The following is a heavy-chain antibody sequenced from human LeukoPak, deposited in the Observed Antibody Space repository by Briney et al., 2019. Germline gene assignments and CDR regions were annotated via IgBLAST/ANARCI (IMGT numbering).Heavy chain of an antibody. Sequence: ASVKVSCKASGYTFTGYYMHWVRQAPGQGLEWMGIINPSGGSTSYAQKFQGRVTMTRDMSTSTVYMELSSLRSEDTAVYYCAREGTSSGSFDYWGQGTLVTVSS. CDR2: INPSGGST. CDR1: GYTFTGYY. CDR3: AREGTSSGSFDY. J-gene: IGHJ4*02. D-gene: IGHD6-19*01. V-gene: IGHV1-46*01.